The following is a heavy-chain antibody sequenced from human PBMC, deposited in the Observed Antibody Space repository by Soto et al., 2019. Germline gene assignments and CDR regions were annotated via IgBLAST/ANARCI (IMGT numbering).Heavy chain of an antibody. Sequence: ASVKVSCKASGYTFTGYYMHWVRQAPGQGLEWMGWINPNSGGTNYAQKFQGWVTMTRDTSISTAYMELSRLRSDDTAVYYCARDCTNGVCYIFDHWGQGTLVTAPQ. V-gene: IGHV1-2*04. CDR1: GYTFTGYY. J-gene: IGHJ4*02. CDR3: ARDCTNGVCYIFDH. D-gene: IGHD2-8*01. CDR2: INPNSGGT.